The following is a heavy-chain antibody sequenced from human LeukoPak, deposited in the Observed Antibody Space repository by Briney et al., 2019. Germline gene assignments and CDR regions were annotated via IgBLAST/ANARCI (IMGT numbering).Heavy chain of an antibody. CDR1: GYTLTELS. J-gene: IGHJ4*02. V-gene: IGHV1-24*01. D-gene: IGHD3-22*01. CDR3: ATDPLHYYDSSGYLTSLDY. CDR2: FDPEDGET. Sequence: GASVKVSCKVSGYTLTELSMHWVRQAPGKGLEWMGGFDPEDGETIYAQKFQGRVTITEDTSTDTAYMELSSLRSEDTAVYYCATDPLHYYDSSGYLTSLDYWGQGTLVTVSS.